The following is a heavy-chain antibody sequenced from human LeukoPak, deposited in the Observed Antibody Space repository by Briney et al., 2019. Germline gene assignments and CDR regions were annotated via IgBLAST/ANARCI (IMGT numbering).Heavy chain of an antibody. D-gene: IGHD6-25*01. V-gene: IGHV1-18*01. CDR1: GYTFTTYD. CDR3: ARENSSGAFDI. CDR2: ISAYNGNT. J-gene: IGHJ3*02. Sequence: WASVKVSCKASGYTFTTYDISWVRQAPGQGLEWMGWISAYNGNTNYAQKLQGRVTMTTDTSTSTAYMDLRSLRSDDTAVYYCARENSSGAFDIWGQGTMVTVSS.